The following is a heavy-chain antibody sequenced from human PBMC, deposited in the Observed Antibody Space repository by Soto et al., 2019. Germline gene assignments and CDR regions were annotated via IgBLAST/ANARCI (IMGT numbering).Heavy chain of an antibody. Sequence: GGSLRLSCAASGFTFSNAWINWVRQAPGKGLEWVSYISSSSSTIYYADSVKGRFTISRDNAKNSLYLQMNSLRAEDTAVYYCARANYYGSPGDFDYWGQGTLVTVSS. CDR2: ISSSSSTI. D-gene: IGHD3-10*01. CDR1: GFTFSNAW. J-gene: IGHJ4*02. CDR3: ARANYYGSPGDFDY. V-gene: IGHV3-48*01.